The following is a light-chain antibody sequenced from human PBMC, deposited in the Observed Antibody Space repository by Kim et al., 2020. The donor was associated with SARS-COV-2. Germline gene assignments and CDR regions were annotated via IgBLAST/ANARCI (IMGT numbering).Light chain of an antibody. CDR1: QTVRSSY. CDR2: LAS. V-gene: IGKV3-20*01. J-gene: IGKJ2*01. CDR3: QQYGSSPFT. Sequence: APGERATLSCRASQTVRSSYVAWYQQEPGEAPRLIISLASRRASGIPDRYSGSGSGTDFTLTISRLEPEDFAVYYCQQYGSSPFTFGQGTKLEI.